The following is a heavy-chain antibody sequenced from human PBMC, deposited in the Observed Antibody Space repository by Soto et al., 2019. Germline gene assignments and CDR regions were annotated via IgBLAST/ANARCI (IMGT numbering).Heavy chain of an antibody. V-gene: IGHV3-48*02. D-gene: IGHD3-16*01. CDR1: GFTFSYYS. Sequence: EVQLVESGGGLVQPGGSLRLSCAASGFTFSYYSMNWVRQAPGKGLEWVSYISSGSTTIYYAESVKGRFTISRDNGKNSLYLQMTSLRDEDTAVYYCAREAAGDFIDYWGQGTLVTVSS. J-gene: IGHJ4*02. CDR3: AREAAGDFIDY. CDR2: ISSGSTTI.